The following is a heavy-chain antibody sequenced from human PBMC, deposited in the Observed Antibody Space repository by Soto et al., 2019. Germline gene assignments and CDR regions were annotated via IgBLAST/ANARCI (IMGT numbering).Heavy chain of an antibody. D-gene: IGHD6-19*01. CDR2: IYYSGST. V-gene: IGHV4-30-4*08. J-gene: IGHJ4*02. CDR3: ACRKGSGWYDVDC. Sequence: SETLSLTCTVSGGSISSGGYYWGWIRQHPGKGLEWIGYIYYSGSTYYNPSLKSRVTISVDTSKNQFSLKLSSVTAADTAVYYCACRKGSGWYDVDCWGQGTLVTVSS. CDR1: GGSISSGGYY.